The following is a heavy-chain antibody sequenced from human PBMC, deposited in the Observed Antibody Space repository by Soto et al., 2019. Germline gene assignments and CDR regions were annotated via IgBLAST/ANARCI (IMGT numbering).Heavy chain of an antibody. CDR2: IIPIIGVT. J-gene: IGHJ4*02. CDR3: AIESLGAKGAAH. V-gene: IGHV1-69*17. CDR1: GDTFNSYV. Sequence: QVQLVQSGAEVKRPGSSVKVSCESSGDTFNSYVISWVRQAPGQGLEWMGGIIPIIGVTHYAQKFQGRVTISALSSTGTAYMELTKLGFEDTALYYWAIESLGAKGAAHWGQGTLVTVSS. D-gene: IGHD3-16*01.